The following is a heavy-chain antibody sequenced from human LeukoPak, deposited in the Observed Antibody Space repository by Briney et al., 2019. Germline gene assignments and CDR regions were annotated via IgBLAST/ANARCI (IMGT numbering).Heavy chain of an antibody. Sequence: SETLSLTCTVSAGSISSYYWSWIRQPPGKGLEWIGYIYYSGSTNYNPSLKSRVTISVDTSKNQFSLKLSSVTAADTAVYYCARQVDWFDPWGREPWSPSPQ. CDR2: IYYSGST. CDR1: AGSISSYY. CDR3: ARQVDWFDP. V-gene: IGHV4-59*01. J-gene: IGHJ5*02.